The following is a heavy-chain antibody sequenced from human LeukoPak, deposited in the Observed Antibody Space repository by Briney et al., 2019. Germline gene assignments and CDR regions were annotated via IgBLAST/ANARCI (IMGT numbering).Heavy chain of an antibody. J-gene: IGHJ3*02. CDR3: ARDLAWDAFDI. Sequence: GGSLRLSCAASGFNFTNYNMNWVRQAPGKGLEWVSSVHSSSGSIYYADSLKGRFTISRDNAKNSLYLQMNSLRAEDTAVYYCARDLAWDAFDIWGQGTMVTVSS. CDR1: GFNFTNYN. V-gene: IGHV3-21*01. CDR2: VHSSSGSI.